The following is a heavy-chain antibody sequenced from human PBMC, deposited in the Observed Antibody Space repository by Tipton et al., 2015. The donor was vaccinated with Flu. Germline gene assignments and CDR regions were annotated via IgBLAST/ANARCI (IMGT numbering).Heavy chain of an antibody. CDR1: GYTFSNYA. D-gene: IGHD2-2*01. CDR2: ISVYSGKA. Sequence: QSGPEVREPGASVKVSCKASGYTFSNYAFSWVRQAPGQGLEWMGRISVYSGKADYVQKFQGRVTMTTDTSTSTAYMELSSLTSDDTAVYYCVRDHSSSSGYLDWWGQGTLVIVSS. V-gene: IGHV1-18*01. J-gene: IGHJ4*02. CDR3: VRDHSSSSGYLDW.